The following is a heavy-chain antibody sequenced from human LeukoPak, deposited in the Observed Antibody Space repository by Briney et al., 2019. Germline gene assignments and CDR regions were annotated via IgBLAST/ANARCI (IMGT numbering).Heavy chain of an antibody. D-gene: IGHD4-17*01. CDR2: IYYSGST. CDR1: GGSITYYY. CDR3: ARNYGDYERYFDY. V-gene: IGHV4-59*01. Sequence: PSETLSLTCTVSGGSITYYYWSWIRQPPGKGLEWIGYIYYSGSTNYNPSLKGRVTISVDTSKNQFSLKLSSVTAADTAVYYCARNYGDYERYFDYWGQGTLVTVSS. J-gene: IGHJ4*02.